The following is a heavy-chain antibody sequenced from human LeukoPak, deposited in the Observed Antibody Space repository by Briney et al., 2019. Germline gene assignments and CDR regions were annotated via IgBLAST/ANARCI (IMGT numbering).Heavy chain of an antibody. J-gene: IGHJ4*02. D-gene: IGHD3-22*01. CDR1: GGSISSYY. CDR3: ARGPYKYDSSGCFDY. CDR2: IYTSGST. V-gene: IGHV4-4*07. Sequence: PSETLSLTCTVSGGSISSYYRSWIRQPAGKGLEWIGRIYTSGSTNYNPSPRSRVTTSVDTSKNQFSLKLSSVTAADTAVYYCARGPYKYDSSGCFDYWGQGTLVTVSS.